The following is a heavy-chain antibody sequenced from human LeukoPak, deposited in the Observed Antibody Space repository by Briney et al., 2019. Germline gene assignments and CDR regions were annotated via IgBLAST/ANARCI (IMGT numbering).Heavy chain of an antibody. CDR3: ARLRDYYDSSGYSDLLFDY. CDR2: IYYSGST. Sequence: SETLSLTCTVSGGSISSYYWSWIRQPPGKGLEWIGYIYYSGSTNYNPSLKSRVTISVDTSKNQFSLKLSSVTAADTAVYYCARLRDYYDSSGYSDLLFDYWGQGTLVTVSS. J-gene: IGHJ4*02. D-gene: IGHD3-22*01. CDR1: GGSISSYY. V-gene: IGHV4-59*12.